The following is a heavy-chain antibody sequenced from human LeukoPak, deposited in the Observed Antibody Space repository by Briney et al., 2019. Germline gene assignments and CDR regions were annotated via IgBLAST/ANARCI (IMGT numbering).Heavy chain of an antibody. Sequence: LETLSLTCTVSGGSNYWSWIRQPPGKGLEWIAYIHYSGSTNYNPSLKSRVTISIDTSKNQFSLKLNSVTAADTAVYYCAKHSNWNAGVDWFDPWGQGTLVTVSS. D-gene: IGHD1-20*01. V-gene: IGHV4-59*08. CDR1: GGSNY. CDR2: IHYSGST. J-gene: IGHJ5*02. CDR3: AKHSNWNAGVDWFDP.